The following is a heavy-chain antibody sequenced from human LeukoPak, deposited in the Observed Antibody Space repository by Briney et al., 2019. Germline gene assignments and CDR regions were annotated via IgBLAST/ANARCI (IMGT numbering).Heavy chain of an antibody. CDR1: GYSFTSYW. CDR3: ARVLYGSGSGNFDY. V-gene: IGHV5-51*01. D-gene: IGHD3-10*01. CDR2: IYPGDSDT. Sequence: GESLKISCQGSGYSFTSYWIGWVRQLPGKGLEWMGIIYPGDSDTRYSPSFQGQVTISADKSISTAYLQWSSLKASDTAMHYCARVLYGSGSGNFDYWGQGTLVTVSS. J-gene: IGHJ4*02.